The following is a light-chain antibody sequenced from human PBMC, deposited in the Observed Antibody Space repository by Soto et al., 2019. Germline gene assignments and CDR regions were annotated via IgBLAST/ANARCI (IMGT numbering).Light chain of an antibody. CDR1: QTVSSY. Sequence: DIQMTQSSSSPSASVGDGVNVTCRASQTVSSYLNWYQQKPGTVPKLLIYATSNLQSGVPSRFSGRGFGTDFTLTISSLQPEDFATYYCQQSFTTPSFGQGTRLEI. V-gene: IGKV1-39*01. CDR2: ATS. CDR3: QQSFTTPS. J-gene: IGKJ5*01.